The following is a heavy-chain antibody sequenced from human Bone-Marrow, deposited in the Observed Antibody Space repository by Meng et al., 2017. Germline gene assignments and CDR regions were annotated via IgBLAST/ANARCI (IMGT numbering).Heavy chain of an antibody. V-gene: IGHV4-34*01. CDR3: AKAQREGTLIGAGAYWILAFDM. CDR2: INHIGF. D-gene: IGHD3-9*01. J-gene: IGHJ3*02. CDR1: GGSFSGYS. Sequence: QVQLQQWGAGLLKPSETLSLTCAVYGGSFSGYSWTWIRQTPGKGLEWIGEINHIGFKYNPSLKSRLSISVDTSRNQFSLTLTSVTAADTAVYYCAKAQREGTLIGAGAYWILAFDMWGQGTMVTVSS.